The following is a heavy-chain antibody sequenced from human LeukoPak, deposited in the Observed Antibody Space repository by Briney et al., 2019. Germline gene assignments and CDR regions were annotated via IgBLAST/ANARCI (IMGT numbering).Heavy chain of an antibody. CDR3: ARHARVDITMGPFDY. D-gene: IGHD5-18*01. Sequence: GESLKISCKGSGYSFPSYWIGWVRQMPGKGLEWMGIIYSGDSDTRYSPSFQGQVTISADKSISTAYLQWSSLKASDTAMYYCARHARVDITMGPFDYWGQGTLVTVSS. V-gene: IGHV5-51*01. CDR2: IYSGDSDT. CDR1: GYSFPSYW. J-gene: IGHJ4*02.